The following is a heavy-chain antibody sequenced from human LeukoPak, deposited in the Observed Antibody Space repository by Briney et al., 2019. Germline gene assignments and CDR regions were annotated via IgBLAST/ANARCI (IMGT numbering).Heavy chain of an antibody. Sequence: GGSLRLSCEASGFTFSSYGMHWVRQAPGKGLEWVAVISYDGSNKYYADSVKGRFTISRDNSKNTLYLQMNSLRAEDTAVYYCARGDYAAYFDYWGQGTLVTVSS. CDR2: ISYDGSNK. CDR3: ARGDYAAYFDY. J-gene: IGHJ4*02. D-gene: IGHD4-17*01. CDR1: GFTFSSYG. V-gene: IGHV3-30*03.